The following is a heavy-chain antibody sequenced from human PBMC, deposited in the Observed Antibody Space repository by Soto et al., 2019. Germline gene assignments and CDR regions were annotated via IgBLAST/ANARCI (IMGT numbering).Heavy chain of an antibody. Sequence: PSETLSLTCTVSGGSISSYYWSWIRQPPGKGLEWIGYIYYSGSTNYNPSLKSRVTISVDTSKNQFSLKLSSVTAADTAVYYCAREAVVPAAMSSYYYMDVWGKGTTVTVSS. CDR1: GGSISSYY. V-gene: IGHV4-59*01. J-gene: IGHJ6*03. CDR3: AREAVVPAAMSSYYYMDV. CDR2: IYYSGST. D-gene: IGHD2-2*01.